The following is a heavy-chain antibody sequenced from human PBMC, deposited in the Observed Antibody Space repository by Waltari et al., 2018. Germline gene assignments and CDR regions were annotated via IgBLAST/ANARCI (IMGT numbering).Heavy chain of an antibody. Sequence: EVQLLVSGGGSVQPGGSLRLSCAASGFTFSSYDMSWVLRAPGKGLEWVSAISGSGGSTYYADTVKGRFTISRDNSKNTLYLQKNSLRAEDTAVYYCAKQRWLQSSCIDYWGQGTLVTVSS. CDR3: AKQRWLQSSCIDY. CDR2: ISGSGGST. CDR1: GFTFSSYD. V-gene: IGHV3-23*01. D-gene: IGHD5-12*01. J-gene: IGHJ4*02.